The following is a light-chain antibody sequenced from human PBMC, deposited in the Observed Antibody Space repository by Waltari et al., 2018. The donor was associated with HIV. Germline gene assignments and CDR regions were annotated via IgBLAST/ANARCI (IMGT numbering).Light chain of an antibody. CDR3: QQYNNWPPFT. J-gene: IGKJ3*01. CDR2: GAS. V-gene: IGKV3-15*01. Sequence: KVMTQSPATLSVSPGEGATLSCRASQSVSTNVAWYQQRPGQAPRLLIYGASTRATEIPARFSGSGSGTEFTLTISSLQSEDFAVYYCQQYNNWPPFTFGPGTKVEIK. CDR1: QSVSTN.